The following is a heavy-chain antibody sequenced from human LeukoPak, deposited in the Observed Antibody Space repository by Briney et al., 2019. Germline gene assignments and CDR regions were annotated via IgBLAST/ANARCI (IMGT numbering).Heavy chain of an antibody. D-gene: IGHD2-15*01. Sequence: ASVKISCKASGYTFTRYHMHWVRQAPGQGLEWMGIINPSSGGTRFAQKFQGRVTMTSDTSTNTVYMDLSSLRSEDTAVYHCLRDSFGGGSNGPDHSGHGALGTASS. CDR1: GYTFTRYH. CDR2: INPSSGGT. V-gene: IGHV1-46*01. J-gene: IGHJ4*01. CDR3: LRDSFGGGSNGPDH.